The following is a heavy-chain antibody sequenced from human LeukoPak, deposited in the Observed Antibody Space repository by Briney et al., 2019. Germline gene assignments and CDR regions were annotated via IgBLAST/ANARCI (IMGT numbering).Heavy chain of an antibody. Sequence: ASVKVSCKASGYTFTSYYMHWVRQATGQGLEWMGWMNPNSGNTGYAQKFQGRVTITRNTSISTAYMELSSLRSEDTAVYYCARGRISSGWYGPFDIWGQGTMVTVSS. J-gene: IGHJ3*02. D-gene: IGHD6-19*01. CDR3: ARGRISSGWYGPFDI. CDR1: GYTFTSYY. CDR2: MNPNSGNT. V-gene: IGHV1-8*03.